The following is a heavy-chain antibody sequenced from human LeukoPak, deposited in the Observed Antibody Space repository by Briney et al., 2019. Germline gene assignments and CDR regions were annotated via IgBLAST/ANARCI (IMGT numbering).Heavy chain of an antibody. V-gene: IGHV3-21*01. CDR3: ARAQLYYDSSGPPA. J-gene: IGHJ3*01. CDR1: GFTFSSYS. CDR2: ISSSSRYI. D-gene: IGHD3-22*01. Sequence: GGSLRLSCAASGFTFSSYSMNWVRQAPGKGLEWVSSISSSSRYIYYADSVKGRFTISRDNAKNSLYLQMNSLRAEDTAVYYCARAQLYYDSSGPPAWGQGTMVTVSS.